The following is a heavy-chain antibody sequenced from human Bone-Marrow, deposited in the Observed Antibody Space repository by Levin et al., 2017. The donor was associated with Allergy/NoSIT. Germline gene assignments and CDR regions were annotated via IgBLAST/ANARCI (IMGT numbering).Heavy chain of an antibody. CDR1: GGSISSGGYY. J-gene: IGHJ4*02. Sequence: SETLSLTCTVSGGSISSGGYYWSWIRQHPGKGLEWIGYIYYSGSTYYNPSLKSRLTISVDTSKNQFSLKLSSVTAADTAVYYCARDLGVWGSYRPSLQFDYWGQGTLVTVSS. CDR2: IYYSGST. V-gene: IGHV4-31*03. D-gene: IGHD3-16*02. CDR3: ARDLGVWGSYRPSLQFDY.